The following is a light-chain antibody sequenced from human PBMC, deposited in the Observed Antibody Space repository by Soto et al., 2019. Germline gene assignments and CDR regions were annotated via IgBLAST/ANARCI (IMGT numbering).Light chain of an antibody. CDR3: CSYAGSSTPAV. Sequence: SALTQPASVSGSPGQSITISCTGTSSDVGSYNLVSWYQQHPGKASKLMIYEGSKRPSGVSNRFSGFKSGNTASLTISGLQAEDEADYYCCSYAGSSTPAVFGGGTQLNVL. J-gene: IGLJ7*01. V-gene: IGLV2-23*01. CDR2: EGS. CDR1: SSDVGSYNL.